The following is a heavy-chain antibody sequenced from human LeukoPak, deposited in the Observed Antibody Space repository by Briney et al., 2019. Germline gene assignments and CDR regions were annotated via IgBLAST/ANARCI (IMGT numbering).Heavy chain of an antibody. D-gene: IGHD4-17*01. Sequence: PSETLSLTCTVSGGSISSSSYYWGWIRQPPGKGLEWIGSIYYSGSTYYNPSLKSRVTISVDTSKNQFSLKLSSVTAADTAVYYCASLLTVTTRSYWYFDLWGRGTLVTVSS. J-gene: IGHJ2*01. CDR1: GGSISSSSYY. V-gene: IGHV4-39*07. CDR3: ASLLTVTTRSYWYFDL. CDR2: IYYSGST.